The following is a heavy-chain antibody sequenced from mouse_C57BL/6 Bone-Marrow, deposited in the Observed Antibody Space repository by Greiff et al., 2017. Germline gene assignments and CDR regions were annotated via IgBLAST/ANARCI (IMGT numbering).Heavy chain of an antibody. CDR2: INPSNGGT. D-gene: IGHD1-1*01. Sequence: QVQLKQPGTELVKPGASVKLSCKASGYTFTSYWMHWVKQRPGQGLEWIGNINPSNGGTNYNEKFKSKATLTVDKSSSTAYMQLSSLTSEDSAVYYCARPSITTVVRGYFDVWGTGTTVTVSS. V-gene: IGHV1-53*01. J-gene: IGHJ1*03. CDR1: GYTFTSYW. CDR3: ARPSITTVVRGYFDV.